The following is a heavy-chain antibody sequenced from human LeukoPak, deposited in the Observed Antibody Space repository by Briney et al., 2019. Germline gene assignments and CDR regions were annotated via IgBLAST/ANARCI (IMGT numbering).Heavy chain of an antibody. CDR1: GYTFTSYD. V-gene: IGHV1-8*03. J-gene: IGHJ6*03. CDR3: ARGDYGSRGDYYYYYMDV. CDR2: MNPNSGNT. D-gene: IGHD3-10*01. Sequence: ASVTVSCTASGYTFTSYDINWVRQATGQGLEWMGWMNPNSGNTGYAQKFQGRVTITRNTSISTAYMELSSLRSEDTAVYYCARGDYGSRGDYYYYYMDVWGKGTTVTVSS.